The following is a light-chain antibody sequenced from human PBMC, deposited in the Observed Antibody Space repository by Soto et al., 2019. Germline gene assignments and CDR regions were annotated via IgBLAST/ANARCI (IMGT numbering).Light chain of an antibody. CDR2: NNN. Sequence: QSVLTQPPSASGTPGQRVIISCSGSSSNIGSNPVHWYQQVPGTAPKLLIHNNNQRPSGVPARFSGSKSGTSASLAISGLQSEDEADYYCAAWDDSLNGVLFGGGTKLTVL. V-gene: IGLV1-44*01. CDR3: AAWDDSLNGVL. J-gene: IGLJ2*01. CDR1: SSNIGSNP.